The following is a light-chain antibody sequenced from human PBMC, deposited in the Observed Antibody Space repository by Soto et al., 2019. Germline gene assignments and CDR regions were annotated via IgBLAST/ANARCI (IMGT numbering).Light chain of an antibody. CDR2: DAS. CDR3: QQYYHWPRT. CDR1: QSVTKS. V-gene: IGKV3-15*01. J-gene: IGKJ1*01. Sequence: IVLTQSPGTLTLSPWERATGSCRASQSVTKSLAWYQQRPGQAPRLLIYDASTRATAIPARFSGSGSGIESALTIRRLQSAHLPVYSCQQYYHWPRTFGQGTKVDIK.